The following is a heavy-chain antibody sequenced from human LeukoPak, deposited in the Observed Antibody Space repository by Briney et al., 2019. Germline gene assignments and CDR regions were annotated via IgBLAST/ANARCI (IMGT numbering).Heavy chain of an antibody. CDR3: AVLHNYYGSGGNYMDV. V-gene: IGHV3-23*01. Sequence: PGGSLRLSCAASGFTFSSYAMTWVRQAPGKGLEWVSAISGSGGSTYFADSVKGRFTISRDNSKNTLYLQMNSLRAEDTAVYYCAVLHNYYGSGGNYMDVWGKGTTVTISS. J-gene: IGHJ6*03. CDR2: ISGSGGST. CDR1: GFTFSSYA. D-gene: IGHD3-10*01.